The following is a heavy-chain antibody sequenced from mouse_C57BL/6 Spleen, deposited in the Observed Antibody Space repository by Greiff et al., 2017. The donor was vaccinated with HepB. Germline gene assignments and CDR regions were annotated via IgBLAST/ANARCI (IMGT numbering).Heavy chain of an antibody. Sequence: QVQLKESGPGLVAPSQSLSITCTVSGFSLTSYGVHWVRQPPGKGLEWLVVIWSDGSTTYNSALKSRLSISKDNSKSQVFLKMNSLQTDETAMYYWARHGWSLRVGAMDYWGQGTSVTVSS. D-gene: IGHD2-3*01. CDR2: IWSDGST. CDR3: ARHGWSLRVGAMDY. CDR1: GFSLTSYG. J-gene: IGHJ4*01. V-gene: IGHV2-6-1*01.